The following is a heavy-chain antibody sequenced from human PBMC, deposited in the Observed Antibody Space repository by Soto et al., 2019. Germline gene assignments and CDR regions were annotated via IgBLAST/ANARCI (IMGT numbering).Heavy chain of an antibody. V-gene: IGHV3-23*01. CDR1: GFTFSPYT. D-gene: IGHD3-9*01. CDR3: ATSSRSFDWSYTN. J-gene: IGHJ4*02. CDR2: ISDSGGST. Sequence: GGSLRLSCAASGFTFSPYTMAWVRQAPGKGLQWVSSISDSGGSTYYADSVKGRFTISRDNSKNTLYLQMNSLRAEDTALYYSATSSRSFDWSYTNWGQGTLVTVSS.